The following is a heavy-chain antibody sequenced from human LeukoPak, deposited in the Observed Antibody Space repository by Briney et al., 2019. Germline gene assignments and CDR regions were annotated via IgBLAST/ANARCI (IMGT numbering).Heavy chain of an antibody. CDR2: ISNSGSAL. Sequence: GGSLRLSCAASGFIFSSYTMNWVRQAPGKGLEWVSYISNSGSALNYADSVKGRFTISRDNAKNSLHLQMNSLRAEDTAVYYCARPAPGTYSTFDYWGPGTLVTVSS. V-gene: IGHV3-48*01. J-gene: IGHJ4*02. CDR3: ARPAPGTYSTFDY. D-gene: IGHD6-13*01. CDR1: GFIFSSYT.